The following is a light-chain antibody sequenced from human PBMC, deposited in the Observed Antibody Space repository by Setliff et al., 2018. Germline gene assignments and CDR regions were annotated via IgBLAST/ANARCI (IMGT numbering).Light chain of an antibody. CDR1: SSDVGYYNY. V-gene: IGLV2-14*01. CDR2: EVS. J-gene: IGLJ1*01. CDR3: SSYTSSSTRV. Sequence: SALTQPASVSGSPGQSITISCTGTSSDVGYYNYVSWYQQHPGKAPKLMIYEVSNRPSGVSNRFSGSKSGNTASLTISGLQAEDEADYYCSSYTSSSTRVFGTGTKATV.